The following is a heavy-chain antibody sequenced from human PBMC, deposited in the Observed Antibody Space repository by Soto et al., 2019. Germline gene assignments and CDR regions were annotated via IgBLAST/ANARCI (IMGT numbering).Heavy chain of an antibody. CDR1: GFTFSSYG. CDR2: ISYDGSNK. V-gene: IGHV3-30*18. J-gene: IGHJ4*02. D-gene: IGHD3-16*01. Sequence: GGSLRLSCAASGFTFSSYGMHWVRQAPGKGLEWVAVISYDGSNKYYADSVKGRFTISRDNSKNTLYLQMNSLRAEDTAVYYCAKAPYDYIWGSHIAPDYWGQGTLVTVSS. CDR3: AKAPYDYIWGSHIAPDY.